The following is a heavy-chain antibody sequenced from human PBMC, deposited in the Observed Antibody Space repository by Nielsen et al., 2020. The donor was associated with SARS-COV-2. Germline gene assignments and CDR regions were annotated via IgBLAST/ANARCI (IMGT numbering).Heavy chain of an antibody. J-gene: IGHJ4*02. V-gene: IGHV3-11*05. CDR2: ISSSSSYT. CDR1: GFTFSSYW. Sequence: LSLTCAASGFTFSSYWMSWVRQAPGKGLEWVSYISSSSSYTNYADSVKGRFTISRDNAKNSLYLQMNSLRAEDTAVYYCARALLGKGVTGLDYWGQGTLVTVSS. D-gene: IGHD1-20*01. CDR3: ARALLGKGVTGLDY.